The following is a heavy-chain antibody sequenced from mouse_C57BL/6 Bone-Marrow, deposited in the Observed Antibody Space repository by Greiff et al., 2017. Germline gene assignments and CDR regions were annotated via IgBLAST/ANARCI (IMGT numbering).Heavy chain of an antibody. CDR3: ARGLRYSRYTMDY. J-gene: IGHJ4*01. CDR1: GYTFTNYW. CDR2: IYPGGGYT. Sequence: QVQLQQSGAELVRPGTSVKMSCKASGYTFTNYWIGWAKQRPGHGLEWIGDIYPGGGYTNYNEKFKGKATLTADKSSSTAYMQFSSLTSEDSAIYYCARGLRYSRYTMDYWGQGTLVPVAS. V-gene: IGHV1-63*01. D-gene: IGHD1-1*01.